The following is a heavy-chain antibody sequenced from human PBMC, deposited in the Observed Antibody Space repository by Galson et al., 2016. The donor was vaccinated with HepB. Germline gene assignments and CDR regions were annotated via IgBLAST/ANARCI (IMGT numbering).Heavy chain of an antibody. CDR1: GYAFLMSG. CDR3: AREMTIFGVLDY. V-gene: IGHV1-18*01. D-gene: IGHD3-3*01. CDR2: ISAYNGNT. J-gene: IGHJ4*02. Sequence: SVKVSCKASGYAFLMSGFSWVRQAPGQGLEWMGWISAYNGNTNYAQKVQGRVTMTTDTSTSTAYMELRSLRSDDTAVYYCAREMTIFGVLDYWGQGTLVTVSS.